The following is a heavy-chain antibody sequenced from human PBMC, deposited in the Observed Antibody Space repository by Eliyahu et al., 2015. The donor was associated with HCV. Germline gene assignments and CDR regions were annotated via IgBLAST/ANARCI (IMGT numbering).Heavy chain of an antibody. Sequence: EVQLVQSGAEVKKPGXSLKISCKGSGYSFTSYXXGWVXXXPGKGLEWMGIXXPGDSDTRYSPSFQGQVTISADKSISTAYLQWSSLKASDTAMYYCARLSLGILRGGWFDPWGQGTLVTVSS. J-gene: IGHJ5*02. CDR3: ARLSLGILRGGWFDP. CDR2: XXPGDSDT. V-gene: IGHV5-51*01. CDR1: GYSFTSYX. D-gene: IGHD2-15*01.